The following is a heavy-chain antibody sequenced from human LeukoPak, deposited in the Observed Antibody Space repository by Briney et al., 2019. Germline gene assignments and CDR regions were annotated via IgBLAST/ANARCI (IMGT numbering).Heavy chain of an antibody. CDR3: ARNEAFISGWYQGAFDI. D-gene: IGHD6-19*01. Sequence: GASVKVSCKASGGTFSSYAISWVRQAPGQGLEWMGGIIPIFGTANYAQKFQGRVTVTADKSTSTAYMELSSLRSEDTAVYYCARNEAFISGWYQGAFDIWGQGTMVTVSS. CDR2: IIPIFGTA. CDR1: GGTFSSYA. V-gene: IGHV1-69*06. J-gene: IGHJ3*02.